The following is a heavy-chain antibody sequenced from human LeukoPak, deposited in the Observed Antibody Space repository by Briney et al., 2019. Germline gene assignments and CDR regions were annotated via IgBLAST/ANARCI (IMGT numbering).Heavy chain of an antibody. D-gene: IGHD3-10*01. CDR2: INHSGST. V-gene: IGHV4-34*01. Sequence: SETLSLTCAVYGGSFSGYYWSWIRQPPGKGLEWIGEINHSGSTNYNPSLKSRVTISVDTSKNQFSLKLSSVTAADTAVYYCARGLKYVSGGPAFDIWGQGTMVTVSS. J-gene: IGHJ3*02. CDR1: GGSFSGYY. CDR3: ARGLKYVSGGPAFDI.